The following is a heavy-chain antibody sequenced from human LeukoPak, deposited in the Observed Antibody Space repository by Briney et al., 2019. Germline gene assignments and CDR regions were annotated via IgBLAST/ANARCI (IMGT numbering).Heavy chain of an antibody. V-gene: IGHV3-7*01. CDR2: IKQDASEK. Sequence: GGSLRLSCAASGFAFSSYWMSWVRQAPGKGLEWVANIKQDASEKYYVDSVKGRFTISRDNAKNSLFLEMNSLRAEDTAVYYCARDYYDSTDHYYGVLDYWGQGTLVTVSS. CDR1: GFAFSSYW. J-gene: IGHJ4*02. D-gene: IGHD3-22*01. CDR3: ARDYYDSTDHYYGVLDY.